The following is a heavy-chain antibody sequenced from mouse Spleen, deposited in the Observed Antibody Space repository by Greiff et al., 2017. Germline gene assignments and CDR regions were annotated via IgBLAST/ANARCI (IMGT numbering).Heavy chain of an antibody. V-gene: IGHV1-69*01. CDR2: IDPSDSYT. D-gene: IGHD1-1*02. CDR3: ARSIWSYFDY. J-gene: IGHJ2*01. CDR1: GYTFTSYW. Sequence: QVQLQQPGAELVMPGASVKLSCKASGYTFTSYWMHWVKQRPGQGLEWIGEIDPSDSYTNYNQKFKGKATLTVDKSSSTAYMQLSSLTSEDSAVYFCARSIWSYFDYWGQGTTLTVSS.